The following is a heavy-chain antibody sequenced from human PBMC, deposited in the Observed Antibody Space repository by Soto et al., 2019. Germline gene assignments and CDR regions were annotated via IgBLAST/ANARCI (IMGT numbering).Heavy chain of an antibody. CDR3: ARRGVAAAGTLTAFDI. V-gene: IGHV1-8*01. J-gene: IGHJ3*02. CDR2: MNPNSGNT. Sequence: ALVKVSCKASGYTFTSYDINWVRQATGQGLEWMGWMNPNSGNTGYAQKFQGRVTMTRNTSISTAYMELSSLRSEDTAVYYCARRGVAAAGTLTAFDIWGQGTMVTVSS. CDR1: GYTFTSYD. D-gene: IGHD6-13*01.